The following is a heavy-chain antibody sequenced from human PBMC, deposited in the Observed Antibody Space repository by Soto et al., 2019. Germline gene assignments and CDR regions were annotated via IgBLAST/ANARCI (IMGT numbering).Heavy chain of an antibody. J-gene: IGHJ4*02. V-gene: IGHV1-69*13. D-gene: IGHD4-17*01. CDR2: VIPVFNTS. Sequence: SVKVSCKASGGAFGRYSVSWVRQAPGQGLEWIGGVIPVFNTSNYSLKFQGRVAIFADLSTSTVFMELRSLRSEDTALYYCARGDEMTAVTIFEYWGQGTLVTVAA. CDR1: GGAFGRYS. CDR3: ARGDEMTAVTIFEY.